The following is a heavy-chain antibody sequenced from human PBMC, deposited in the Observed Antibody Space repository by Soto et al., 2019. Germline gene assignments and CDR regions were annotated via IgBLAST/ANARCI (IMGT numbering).Heavy chain of an antibody. J-gene: IGHJ6*02. V-gene: IGHV4-34*01. CDR2: INHSGST. CDR3: ARGGQWFGELLSYYYGMDV. D-gene: IGHD3-10*01. CDR1: GGSFSGYY. Sequence: TLSLTCAVYGGSFSGYYWSWIRQPPGKGLEWIGEINHSGSTNYNPSLKSRVTISVDTSKNQFSLKLSSVTAADTAVYYCARGGQWFGELLSYYYGMDVWGQGTTVTVSS.